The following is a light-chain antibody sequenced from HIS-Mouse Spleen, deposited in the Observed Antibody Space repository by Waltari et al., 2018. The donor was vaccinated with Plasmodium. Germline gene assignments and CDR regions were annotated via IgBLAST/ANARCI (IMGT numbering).Light chain of an antibody. CDR1: ALPKKY. J-gene: IGLJ3*02. Sequence: SYELTQPPSVSVSPGQTARFTCPGDALPKKYAYWYLQKSGQAPVLVIYEDSKRPSGIPERFSGSSSGTMATLTISGAQVEDEADYYCYSTDSSGNHRVFGGGTKLTVL. CDR3: YSTDSSGNHRV. CDR2: EDS. V-gene: IGLV3-10*01.